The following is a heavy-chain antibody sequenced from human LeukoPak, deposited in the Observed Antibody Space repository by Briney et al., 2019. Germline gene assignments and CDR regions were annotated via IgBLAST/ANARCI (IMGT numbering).Heavy chain of an antibody. V-gene: IGHV4-34*01. CDR2: INHSGST. Sequence: SETLSLTCAVYGGSFSGYYWNWIRQPPGKGREWIGEINHSGSTNYNPSLKSRVTIPVDTSKKQFAAKLSSVTAADTAVYYCARGGGGRILEWLLSFDYWGQGTLVTVSS. CDR3: ARGGGGRILEWLLSFDY. CDR1: GGSFSGYY. D-gene: IGHD3-3*01. J-gene: IGHJ4*02.